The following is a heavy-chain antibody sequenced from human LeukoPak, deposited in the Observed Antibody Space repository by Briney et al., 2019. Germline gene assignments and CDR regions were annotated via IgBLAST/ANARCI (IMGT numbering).Heavy chain of an antibody. J-gene: IGHJ4*02. CDR3: AREMAGDYGLYYFDY. V-gene: IGHV3-53*01. CDR2: IYSGGST. D-gene: IGHD4-17*01. CDR1: GFTVSSNY. Sequence: GGSLRLSCAASGFTVSSNYMSWVRQAPGKGLEWVSVIYSGGSTYYADSVKGRFTISRDNSKNTLYLQMNSLRAEDTAVYYCAREMAGDYGLYYFDYWGQGTLVTVSS.